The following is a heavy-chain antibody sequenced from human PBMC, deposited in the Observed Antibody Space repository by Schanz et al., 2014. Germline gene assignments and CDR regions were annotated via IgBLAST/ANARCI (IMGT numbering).Heavy chain of an antibody. D-gene: IGHD1-26*01. CDR2: VNPGGGST. CDR3: ARGSLAGYVALLMATNDY. Sequence: QLMQSAPEVKKPGASVKVSCKASGYSFTTYGLNWVRQAPGQGLEWMGIVNPGGGSTSVAQRFQTRVTLTRDTSTGTAYLGLTRLRFEDTAVYYCARGSLAGYVALLMATNDYWGQGTLLTVSS. V-gene: IGHV1-46*01. CDR1: GYSFTTYG. J-gene: IGHJ4*02.